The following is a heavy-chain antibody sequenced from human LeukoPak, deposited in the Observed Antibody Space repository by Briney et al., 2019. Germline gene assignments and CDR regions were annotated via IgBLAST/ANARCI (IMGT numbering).Heavy chain of an antibody. V-gene: IGHV3-23*01. CDR1: GVTFSDYA. Sequence: GGSLRLSCAASGVTFSDYAMSWVRQAPGKGLEWVSGIGFSGETTFYADSVRGRFIISRDNSNNTLYLQMNSLRDEDTAVYFCAKDEFSRFVTNYYMDVWGTGTTVTVSS. D-gene: IGHD4-17*01. CDR3: AKDEFSRFVTNYYMDV. CDR2: IGFSGETT. J-gene: IGHJ6*03.